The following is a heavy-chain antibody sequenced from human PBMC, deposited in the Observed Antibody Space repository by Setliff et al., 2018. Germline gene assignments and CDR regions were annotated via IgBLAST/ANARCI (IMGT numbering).Heavy chain of an antibody. Sequence: GGSLRLSCAASGFTFSSFAIHWVRQAPGKGLEWVAVICSDGSNKFYADSVKGRFTISGDNSKNTLFLQMNRLRAEDTAVYHCARGMYSSRWYDYRAFDIWGQGTTVTVSS. D-gene: IGHD6-13*01. CDR2: ICSDGSNK. J-gene: IGHJ3*02. V-gene: IGHV3-33*08. CDR1: GFTFSSFA. CDR3: ARGMYSSRWYDYRAFDI.